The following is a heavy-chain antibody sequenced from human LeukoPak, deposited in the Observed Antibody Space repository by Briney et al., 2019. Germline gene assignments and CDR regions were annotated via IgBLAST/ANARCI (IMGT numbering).Heavy chain of an antibody. V-gene: IGHV4-59*01. CDR2: IHYTGST. CDR1: GVSITTYY. Sequence: LSETLSLTCTVSGVSITTYYWSWIRQPPGKGLEYIGNIHYTGSTNYSPSLKSRVTIAADTSKNQLSLRLSSVTAADTAVYYCARHSNGVTYPLDYWGQGTLVTVSS. CDR3: ARHSNGVTYPLDY. D-gene: IGHD2-8*01. J-gene: IGHJ4*02.